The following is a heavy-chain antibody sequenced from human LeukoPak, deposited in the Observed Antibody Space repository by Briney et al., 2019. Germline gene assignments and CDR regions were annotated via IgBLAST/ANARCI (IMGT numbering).Heavy chain of an antibody. J-gene: IGHJ4*02. CDR1: GFTFSSYC. CDR3: AKDLNIVVVTAPDY. Sequence: GGSLRLSCAASGFTFSSYCMRWVRQAPGEGLEWVADISYDGSNNYYADSGKGRFTISRENSKNTLYLQMNSLRAEDTAVYYCAKDLNIVVVTAPDYWGQGTLVTVSS. V-gene: IGHV3-30*18. CDR2: ISYDGSNN. D-gene: IGHD2-21*02.